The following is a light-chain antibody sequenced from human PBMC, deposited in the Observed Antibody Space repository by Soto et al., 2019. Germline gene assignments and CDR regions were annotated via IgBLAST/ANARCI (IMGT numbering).Light chain of an antibody. V-gene: IGLV2-23*02. CDR3: SSYAGSRWV. J-gene: IGLJ3*02. Sequence: QSVLTQPASVSGSPGQSITISGSGPTSDVGIYTLVSWYQQHPGKAPKLVIYEVDKRPSGVSNRFSGSRSGNTASLTISGLQSEDEADYYCSSYAGSRWVFGGGTKLTVL. CDR2: EVD. CDR1: TSDVGIYTL.